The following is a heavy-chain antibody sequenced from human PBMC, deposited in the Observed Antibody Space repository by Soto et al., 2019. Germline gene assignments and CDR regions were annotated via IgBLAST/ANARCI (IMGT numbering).Heavy chain of an antibody. J-gene: IGHJ5*01. D-gene: IGHD2-8*01. V-gene: IGHV6-1*02. CDR3: ARLIGDSWLDS. CDR1: GDSVSTNSAT. Sequence: QVQLQQSGPRLVKPSQTLSLTCAISGDSVSTNSATWDWIRQSPSRGLEWLGRTYYRSNWYYDYAVSVRGRITIHQDTYNNQLSLQLTSVTPDDTAVYYCARLIGDSWLDSWGQGTLVTVSS. CDR2: TYYRSNWYY.